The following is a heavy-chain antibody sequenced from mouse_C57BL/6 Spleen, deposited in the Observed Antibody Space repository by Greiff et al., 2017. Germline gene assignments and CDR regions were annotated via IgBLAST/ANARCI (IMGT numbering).Heavy chain of an antibody. CDR2: INPSSGYT. J-gene: IGHJ2*01. Sequence: VQLQQPGAELARPGASVKMSCKASGYAFTSYTMHWVKQRPGQGLEWIGYINPSSGYTKYNQKFKDKATLTADKSSSTAYMQLSSLTSEDSAVYYCARDYYGSSYYFDYWGQGTTLTVSS. D-gene: IGHD1-1*01. CDR3: ARDYYGSSYYFDY. V-gene: IGHV1-4*01. CDR1: GYAFTSYT.